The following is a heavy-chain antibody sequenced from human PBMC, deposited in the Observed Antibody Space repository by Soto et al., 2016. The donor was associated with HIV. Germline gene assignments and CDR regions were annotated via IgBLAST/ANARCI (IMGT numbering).Heavy chain of an antibody. CDR1: GFTFSSYS. CDR3: ARGGGDKWSFDY. J-gene: IGHJ4*02. D-gene: IGHD2-15*01. CDR2: ISDTSRTV. V-gene: IGHV3-48*04. Sequence: EVQLVESGGGLVQPGGSLRLSCAASGFTFSSYSMNWVRQTPGKGLEWVSYISDTSRTVNYADSVKGRFTISRDNAKNSLYLQMNSLRAEDTALYYCARGGGDKWSFDYWGQGTLVTVSS.